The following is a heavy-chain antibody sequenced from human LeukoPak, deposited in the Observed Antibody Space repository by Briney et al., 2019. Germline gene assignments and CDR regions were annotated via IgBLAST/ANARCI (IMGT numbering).Heavy chain of an antibody. CDR1: GGTFSSYA. CDR3: ARSQYYYDSSGYYVVGAFDI. Sequence: SVKVSCKASGGTFSSYAISWVRQAPGQGLEWMGGIIPIFGTANYAQKFQGRVTITADESTSTAYMELSSLRSEDTAVYYCARSQYYYDSSGYYVVGAFDIWGQGTMVTVSS. V-gene: IGHV1-69*13. CDR2: IIPIFGTA. D-gene: IGHD3-22*01. J-gene: IGHJ3*02.